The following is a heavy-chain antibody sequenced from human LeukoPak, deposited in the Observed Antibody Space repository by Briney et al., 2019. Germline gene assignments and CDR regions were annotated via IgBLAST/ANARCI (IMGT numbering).Heavy chain of an antibody. CDR2: IYYSGST. CDR1: GGSISSYY. D-gene: IGHD5-24*01. J-gene: IGHJ5*02. CDR3: ARGRDWFDP. Sequence: SQILSLTCTVSGGSISSYYWSWIRQPPGKGLEWIGYIYYSGSTNYNPSLKSRVTISVDTSKNQFSLKLSSVTAADTAVYYCARGRDWFDPWGQGTLVTVSS. V-gene: IGHV4-59*08.